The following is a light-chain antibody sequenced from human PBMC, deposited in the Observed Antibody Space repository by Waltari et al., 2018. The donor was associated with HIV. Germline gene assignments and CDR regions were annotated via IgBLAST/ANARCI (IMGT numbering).Light chain of an antibody. CDR2: KDT. V-gene: IGLV3-25*03. Sequence: SFELTQPPSASVSPGQTARITCSGDALAKQYTYWYQQKQGQAPVVVIYKDTERPSGIPERFSGSSSGTTVTLTISAVQAEDEADYYCQSADTSGTRVFASGTKVTVL. CDR1: ALAKQY. J-gene: IGLJ1*01. CDR3: QSADTSGTRV.